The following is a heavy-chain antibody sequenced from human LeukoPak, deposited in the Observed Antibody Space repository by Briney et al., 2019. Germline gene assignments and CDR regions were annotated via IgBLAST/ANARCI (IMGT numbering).Heavy chain of an antibody. CDR1: GRTFSSYA. CDR2: IIPIFGTA. CDR3: ARGPAYYDILTGYDY. V-gene: IGHV1-69*05. D-gene: IGHD3-9*01. J-gene: IGHJ4*02. Sequence: ASVKLPCAAYGRTFSSYAISWVRQAPGQGLEWMGEIIPIFGTANYAQMFQGRVTITTDESTSTAYMELSSLRSEDTAVYYCARGPAYYDILTGYDYWGQGTLVTVSS.